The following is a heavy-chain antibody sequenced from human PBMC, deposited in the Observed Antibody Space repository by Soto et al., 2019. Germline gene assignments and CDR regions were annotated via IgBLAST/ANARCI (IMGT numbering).Heavy chain of an antibody. Sequence: ASVKVSCKASGYTFTSYGISWVRQAPGQGLEWMGWISAYNGNTNYAQKLQGRVTMTTDTSTSTAYMELRSLRSDDTAVYYCARDGGYYYGAGSYYSDAPHWGQGTLVTVSS. D-gene: IGHD3-10*01. CDR3: ARDGGYYYGAGSYYSDAPH. J-gene: IGHJ4*02. CDR2: ISAYNGNT. V-gene: IGHV1-18*01. CDR1: GYTFTSYG.